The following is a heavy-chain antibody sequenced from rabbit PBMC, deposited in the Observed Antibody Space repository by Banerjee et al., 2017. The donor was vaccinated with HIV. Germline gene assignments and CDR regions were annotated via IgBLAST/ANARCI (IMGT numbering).Heavy chain of an antibody. J-gene: IGHJ4*01. Sequence: EESGGGLVQPEGSLTLTCTASGFSFSSSYWICWVRQAPGKGLEWIGYTNTGSGNTWYASWAKGRFTISKTSSTTVTLQMTSLTAADTATYFCARGIWVVDGLSLWGQGTLVTVS. CDR3: ARGIWVVDGLSL. CDR1: GFSFSSSYW. D-gene: IGHD5-1*01. CDR2: TNTGSGNT. V-gene: IGHV1S45*01.